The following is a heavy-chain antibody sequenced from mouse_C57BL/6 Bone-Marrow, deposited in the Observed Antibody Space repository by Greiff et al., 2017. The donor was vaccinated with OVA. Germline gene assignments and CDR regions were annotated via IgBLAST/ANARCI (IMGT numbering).Heavy chain of an antibody. J-gene: IGHJ2*01. CDR2: IHPNSGST. D-gene: IGHD1-1*01. V-gene: IGHV1-64*01. Sequence: QVQLQQPGAELVKPGASVKLSCKASGYTFTSYWMHWVKQRPGQGLEWIGMIHPNSGSTNYNEKFKSKATLTVDKSSSTAYMQLSSLTSEDSAVYYCARYYGSSYGDYWGQGTTLTVSS. CDR3: ARYYGSSYGDY. CDR1: GYTFTSYW.